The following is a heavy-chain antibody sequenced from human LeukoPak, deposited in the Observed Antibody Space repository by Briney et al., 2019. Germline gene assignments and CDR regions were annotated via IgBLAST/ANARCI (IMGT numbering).Heavy chain of an antibody. CDR3: ARIRLGELSSPLDY. V-gene: IGHV3-23*01. CDR2: ISGSGGST. D-gene: IGHD3-16*02. Sequence: PGGSLRLSCAASGFTSSSYDMSWVRQAPGKGLEWVSAISGSGGSTYYADSVKGRFTISRDNSKNTLYLQMNSLRAEDTAVYYCARIRLGELSSPLDYWGQGTLVTVSS. J-gene: IGHJ4*02. CDR1: GFTSSSYD.